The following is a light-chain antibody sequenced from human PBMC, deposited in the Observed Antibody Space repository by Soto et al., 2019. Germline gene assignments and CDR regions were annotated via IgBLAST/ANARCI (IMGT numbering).Light chain of an antibody. V-gene: IGKV3-20*01. CDR2: GAS. J-gene: IGKJ5*01. CDR1: QSASSY. CDR3: QQYGDSPPWT. Sequence: EIVMTQPPATLSFSPGERPTLSCRASQSASSYLAWYQQEPGQAPRLXXYGASSRATGIPDRFSGSGSGTDFTLTITRLEPEDFAVYYCQQYGDSPPWTFGQGTRLEIK.